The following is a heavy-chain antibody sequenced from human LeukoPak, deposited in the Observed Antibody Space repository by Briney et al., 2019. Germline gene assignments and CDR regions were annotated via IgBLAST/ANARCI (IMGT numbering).Heavy chain of an antibody. V-gene: IGHV1-18*01. CDR1: GYTFTSYG. D-gene: IGHD3-3*01. CDR2: ISAYNGNT. J-gene: IGHJ4*02. Sequence: ASVKVSCKASGYTFTSYGISWVRQAPGQGLEWMGWISAYNGNTNYAQKLQGRVTMTTDTSTSTAYMELRSLRSDDTAVYYCARDDRGGDPFGVVIYVLDYWGQGTLVTVSS. CDR3: ARDDRGGDPFGVVIYVLDY.